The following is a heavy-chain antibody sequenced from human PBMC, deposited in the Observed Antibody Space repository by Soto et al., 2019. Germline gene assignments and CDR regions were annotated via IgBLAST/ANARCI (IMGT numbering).Heavy chain of an antibody. D-gene: IGHD3-9*01. CDR3: ARVPFVGYFDWLDP. Sequence: PSETLSLTCTVSGGSISSYYWTWIRQPPGGGLEWIGYMHHTQGTNDNPSLRGRVHMSIDTSMNQFSLRLTSVTAADTAVYYCARVPFVGYFDWLDPWGHGTLVTVSS. J-gene: IGHJ5*02. V-gene: IGHV4-59*01. CDR1: GGSISSYY. CDR2: MHHTQGT.